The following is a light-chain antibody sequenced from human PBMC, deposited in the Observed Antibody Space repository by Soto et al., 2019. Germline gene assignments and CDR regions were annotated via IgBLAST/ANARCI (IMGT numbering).Light chain of an antibody. Sequence: QSVLTQSPSASGPPGQRVNISCSGSSSNIGRNTVNWYQKHPGTAPKLLIFSDYQRPSGVPDRVSGSKSGTSASLAISGLLPGDEADYYCAAWDDTLNALLFGGGTKVTVL. V-gene: IGLV1-44*01. J-gene: IGLJ2*01. CDR1: SSNIGRNT. CDR3: AAWDDTLNALL. CDR2: SDY.